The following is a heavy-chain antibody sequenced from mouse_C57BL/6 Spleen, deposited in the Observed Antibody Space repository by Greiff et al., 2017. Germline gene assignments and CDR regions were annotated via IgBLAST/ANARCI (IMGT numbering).Heavy chain of an antibody. CDR3: ATFPLSTAVVNGYFDV. CDR2: IYPGSGST. CDR1: GYTFTSYW. Sequence: QVQLQQPGAELVKPGASVKMSCKASGYTFTSYWITWVKQRPGQGLEWIGDIYPGSGSTNYNEKFKSKATLTVDTSSSTAYMQLSSLTSEDSAVYYCATFPLSTAVVNGYFDVWGKGTTVTVSS. V-gene: IGHV1-55*01. J-gene: IGHJ1*03. D-gene: IGHD1-1*01.